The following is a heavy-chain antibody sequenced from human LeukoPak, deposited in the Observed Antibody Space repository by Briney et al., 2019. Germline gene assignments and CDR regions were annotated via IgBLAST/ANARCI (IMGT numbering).Heavy chain of an antibody. CDR2: INWNGGST. D-gene: IGHD4-17*01. CDR1: GFTFDDYG. CDR3: AREAPVYGDFTLGVSSTNFDY. J-gene: IGHJ4*02. V-gene: IGHV3-20*04. Sequence: SGGSLRLSCAASGFTFDDYGMSWVRHAPGKGLEWVSGINWNGGSTGYADSVKGRFTISRDNAKNSLYLQMNSLRAEDTALYYCAREAPVYGDFTLGVSSTNFDYWGQGTLVTVSS.